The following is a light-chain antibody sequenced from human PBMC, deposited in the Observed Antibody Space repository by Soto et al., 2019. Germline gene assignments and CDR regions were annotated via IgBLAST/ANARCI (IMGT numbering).Light chain of an antibody. CDR1: QSVRSN. V-gene: IGKV3-20*01. CDR2: VAS. J-gene: IGKJ1*01. CDR3: QQYGSSGT. Sequence: EIVLTQSPATLSASPGERATLSCRASQSVRSNLAWYQQKPGQAPRLLIYVASNRATGIPDRFSGSGSGTDFTLTISRLEPEDFAVYYCQQYGSSGTFGQGTKVDIK.